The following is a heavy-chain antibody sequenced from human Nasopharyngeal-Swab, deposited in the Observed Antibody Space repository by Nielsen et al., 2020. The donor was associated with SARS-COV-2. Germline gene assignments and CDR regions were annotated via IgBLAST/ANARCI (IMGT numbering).Heavy chain of an antibody. D-gene: IGHD2-2*01. Sequence: GGSLRLSCAASGFTFSNSDMNWVRQAPGKGLEWVSVTEIGGTTHYADSVKGRFSISRDSSTNTLYLQMNNVRAEDTAVYYCARDLGGGYCTTTNCPGSWGQGTLVTVSS. CDR1: GFTFSNSD. CDR3: ARDLGGGYCTTTNCPGS. CDR2: TEIGGTT. J-gene: IGHJ1*01. V-gene: IGHV3-53*01.